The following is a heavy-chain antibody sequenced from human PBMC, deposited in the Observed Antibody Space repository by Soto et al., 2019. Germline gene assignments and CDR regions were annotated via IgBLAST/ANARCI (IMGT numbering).Heavy chain of an antibody. V-gene: IGHV4-34*01. CDR2: INHSGST. J-gene: IGHJ6*02. Sequence: SETLSLTCAVYGGSFSGYYWSWIRQPPGKGLEWIGEINHSGSTNYNPSLKSRVTISVDTSKNQFSLELSSVTAADTAVYYCARSDYYDSSGYYYKYYYYYYGMDVWGQGTTVTVSS. D-gene: IGHD3-22*01. CDR3: ARSDYYDSSGYYYKYYYYYYGMDV. CDR1: GGSFSGYY.